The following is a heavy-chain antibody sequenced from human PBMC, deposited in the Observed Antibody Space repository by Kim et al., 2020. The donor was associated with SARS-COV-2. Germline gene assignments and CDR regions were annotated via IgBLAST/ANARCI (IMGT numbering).Heavy chain of an antibody. V-gene: IGHV3-30*18. CDR3: AKARWLRSLFFDY. D-gene: IGHD5-12*01. Sequence: GGSLRLSCAASGFTFSSYGMHWVRQAPGKGLEWVAVISYDGSNKYYADSVKGRFTISRDNSKNTLYLQMNSLRAEDTAVYYCAKARWLRSLFFDYWGQGTLVTVSS. CDR2: ISYDGSNK. J-gene: IGHJ4*02. CDR1: GFTFSSYG.